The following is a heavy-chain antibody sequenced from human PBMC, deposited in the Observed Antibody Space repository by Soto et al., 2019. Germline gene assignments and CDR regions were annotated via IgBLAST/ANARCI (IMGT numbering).Heavy chain of an antibody. Sequence: SVKVSCKASGGTFSSYAISWVRQAPGQGLEWMGGIIPIFGTANYAQKFQGRVTITGDESTSTAYMELSSLRSEDTAVYYCASIISSGSSDPFDYWGQGTLVTVSS. V-gene: IGHV1-69*13. CDR3: ASIISSGSSDPFDY. CDR2: IIPIFGTA. J-gene: IGHJ4*02. CDR1: GGTFSSYA. D-gene: IGHD6-6*01.